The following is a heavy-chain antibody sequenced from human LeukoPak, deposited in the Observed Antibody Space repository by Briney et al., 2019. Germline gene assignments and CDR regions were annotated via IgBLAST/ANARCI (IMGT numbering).Heavy chain of an antibody. CDR1: GFTFSSYS. V-gene: IGHV3-48*01. CDR3: ARLGLQYPYYYYYMDV. D-gene: IGHD4-11*01. J-gene: IGHJ6*03. CDR2: ISSSSSTI. Sequence: PGGSLRLSCAASGFTFSSYSMNWVRQAPGKGLEWVSYISSSSSTIYYADSVKGRFTISRDNAKNSLYLQMNSLRAEDTAVYYCARLGLQYPYYYYYMDVWGKGTTVTVSS.